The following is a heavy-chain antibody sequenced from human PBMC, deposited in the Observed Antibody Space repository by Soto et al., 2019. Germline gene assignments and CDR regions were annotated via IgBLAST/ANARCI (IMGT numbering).Heavy chain of an antibody. CDR3: ARARVITMVRGVIPCYFDY. CDR2: IYYSGST. J-gene: IGHJ4*02. D-gene: IGHD3-10*01. Sequence: QVQLQESGPGLVKPSQTLSLTCTVSGGSISSGGYYWSWIRQHPGKGLERIGYIYYSGSTYYNPSLKSRVTISVDTSKNQFSRKLSSVTAADTAVYYCARARVITMVRGVIPCYFDYWGQGTLVTVSS. V-gene: IGHV4-31*03. CDR1: GGSISSGGYY.